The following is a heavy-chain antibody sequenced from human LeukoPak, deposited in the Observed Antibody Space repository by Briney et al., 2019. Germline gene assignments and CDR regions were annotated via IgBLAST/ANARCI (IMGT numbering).Heavy chain of an antibody. J-gene: IGHJ4*02. D-gene: IGHD2-15*01. V-gene: IGHV4-31*03. CDR3: ARARRRRGGRFDY. CDR2: IYYSGST. CDR1: GGSISSSGYC. Sequence: SQTLSLTCTVSGGSISSSGYCWSWIRQHPGTGLEWIGYIYYSGSTYYNPSLKSRVTISVDTSKNQFSLKLSSVTAADTAVYYCARARRRRGGRFDYWGQGTLVTVSS.